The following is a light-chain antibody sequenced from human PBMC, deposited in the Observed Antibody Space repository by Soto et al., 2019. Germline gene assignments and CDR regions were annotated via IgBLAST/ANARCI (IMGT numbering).Light chain of an antibody. CDR3: QVWDSSSDLRV. V-gene: IGLV3-21*02. CDR1: NIGSKS. J-gene: IGLJ3*02. CDR2: DDF. Sequence: SYELTQPPSVSVAPGQTARITCAENNIGSKSVHWYQQKPGQAPVLVVYDDFDRPSGIPERLSGSNSGNTATLTISRVEAGDEADYYCQVWDSSSDLRVFGGGTHLTVL.